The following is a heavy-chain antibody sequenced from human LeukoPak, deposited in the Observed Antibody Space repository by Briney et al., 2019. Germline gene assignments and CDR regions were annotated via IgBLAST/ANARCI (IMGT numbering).Heavy chain of an antibody. V-gene: IGHV4-59*01. Sequence: SETLSLTCTVSGGSISSFYWSWIRQPPGKGLEWVGYIYYTGSTNYNSSLKSRVTISVDTSKNQFSLNLSSVTAADTAVYYCARVTGYRIEDYFDYWGQGTLVTVSS. D-gene: IGHD6-13*01. CDR3: ARVTGYRIEDYFDY. CDR1: GGSISSFY. CDR2: IYYTGST. J-gene: IGHJ4*02.